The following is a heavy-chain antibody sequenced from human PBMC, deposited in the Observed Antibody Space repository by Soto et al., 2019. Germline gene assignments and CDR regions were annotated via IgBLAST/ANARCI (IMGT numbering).Heavy chain of an antibody. J-gene: IGHJ3*01. D-gene: IGHD4-17*01. CDR2: ISYSGST. Sequence: SETLSLTCNVSGASISSGGYYWSWLRQHPGKGLEWIGYISYSGSTSYNPSPKSRVTISVDTSQNQFSLKLTSVTAADTALYFCARDLRIGFDFWGQGTLVTVSS. CDR1: GASISSGGYY. CDR3: ARDLRIGFDF. V-gene: IGHV4-31*03.